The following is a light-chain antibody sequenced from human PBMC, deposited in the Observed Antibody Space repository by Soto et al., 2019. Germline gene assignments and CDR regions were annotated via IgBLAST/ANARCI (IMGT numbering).Light chain of an antibody. CDR1: QSVSSSY. CDR2: DAS. J-gene: IGKJ5*01. V-gene: IGKV3-20*01. CDR3: QQYGTSFPIT. Sequence: EIVLTQSPGTLSLSPGERATLSCRASQSVSSSYLAWYQQKFGQAPRLLIYDASSRAPGIPARFSGSTSGTDFTITISILEPEDFAVYYCQQYGTSFPITFGQGTRLEIK.